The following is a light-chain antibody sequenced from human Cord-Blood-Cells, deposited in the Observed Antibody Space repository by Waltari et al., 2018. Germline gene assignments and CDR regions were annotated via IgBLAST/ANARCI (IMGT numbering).Light chain of an antibody. V-gene: IGKV3-15*01. CDR1: QTGSSN. Sequence: EIVITQSPPTPSLLSGARATLASRTSQTGSSNLAWYQQKPAQAPRLLIHGASSRATGNPARFSSSRSCTEFTLTISSLQSEDVAVYYCQQYNNCTPWTFGQGTKVEIK. J-gene: IGKJ1*01. CDR3: QQYNNCTPWT. CDR2: GAS.